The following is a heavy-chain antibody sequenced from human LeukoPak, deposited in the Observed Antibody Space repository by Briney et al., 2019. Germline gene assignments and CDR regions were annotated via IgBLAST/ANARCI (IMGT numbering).Heavy chain of an antibody. J-gene: IGHJ3*02. CDR2: IYYSGST. CDR3: ARGSREWELLCAFDI. D-gene: IGHD1-26*01. Sequence: PSETLSLTCTVSGGSISSGDYYWSWIRQPPGKGLEWLGYIYYSGSTYYNPALKSRVTISVDTSKNQFSLKLSSVTAADTAVYYCARGSREWELLCAFDIWGQGTMVTVSS. CDR1: GGSISSGDYY. V-gene: IGHV4-30-4*08.